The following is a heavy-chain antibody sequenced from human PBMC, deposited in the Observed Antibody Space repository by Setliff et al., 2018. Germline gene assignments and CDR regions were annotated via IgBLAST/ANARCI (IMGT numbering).Heavy chain of an antibody. D-gene: IGHD3-10*01. Sequence: PSETLSLTCAVSGYSISSGYYWGWIRQPPGKGLEWIGSIYHSGSTYYNPSLKSRVTISVDTSKNQFSLKLSSVTAADTAVYYCAREGEIWFDPWGQGTLVTVSS. CDR3: AREGEIWFDP. J-gene: IGHJ5*02. CDR2: IYHSGST. V-gene: IGHV4-38-2*02. CDR1: GYSISSGYY.